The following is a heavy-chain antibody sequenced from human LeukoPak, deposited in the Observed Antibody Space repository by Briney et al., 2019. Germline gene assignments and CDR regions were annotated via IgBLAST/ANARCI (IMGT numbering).Heavy chain of an antibody. Sequence: PSETLSLTCAVYGGSFSGYYWSWIRQPPGKGLEWIGEINHSGSTNYNPSLKSRVTISVDTSKNQFSLKLSSVTAADTAVYYCARTGGRVVPAAKKGGYDYWGQGTLVTVSS. CDR2: INHSGST. CDR1: GGSFSGYY. CDR3: ARTGGRVVPAAKKGGYDY. V-gene: IGHV4-34*01. D-gene: IGHD2-2*01. J-gene: IGHJ4*02.